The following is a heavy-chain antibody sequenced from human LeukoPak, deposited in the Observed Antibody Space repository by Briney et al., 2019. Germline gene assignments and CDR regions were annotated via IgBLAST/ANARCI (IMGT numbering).Heavy chain of an antibody. Sequence: ASVKVSCKASGYTFTGYYMHWVRQAPGQGLEWMGWINPNSGGTNYAQKFQGRVTMTRDTSISTAYMELSRLRSDDTAVYYCARDQNIEMATITFYYFDYWGQGTLVTVSS. J-gene: IGHJ4*02. V-gene: IGHV1-2*02. D-gene: IGHD5-24*01. CDR3: ARDQNIEMATITFYYFDY. CDR1: GYTFTGYY. CDR2: INPNSGGT.